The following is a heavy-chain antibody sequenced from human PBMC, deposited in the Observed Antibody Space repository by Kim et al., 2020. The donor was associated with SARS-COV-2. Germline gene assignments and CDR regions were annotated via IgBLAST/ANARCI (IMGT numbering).Heavy chain of an antibody. Sequence: IYYADSVKGRFTISRDNAKNSLYLQMNSLRAEDTAVYYCARVPGGGYGYGWGQGTLVTVSS. D-gene: IGHD5-18*01. J-gene: IGHJ4*02. V-gene: IGHV3-21*01. CDR2: I. CDR3: ARVPGGGYGYG.